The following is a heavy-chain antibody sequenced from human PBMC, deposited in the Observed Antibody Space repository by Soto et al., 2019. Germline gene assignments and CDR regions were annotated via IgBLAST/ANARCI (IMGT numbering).Heavy chain of an antibody. CDR1: GFTFSSYW. CDR3: ARDDGDYVWGTRYGMDV. V-gene: IGHV3-74*01. J-gene: IGHJ6*02. Sequence: PGGSLRLSCAASGFTFSSYWMHWVRQAPGKGLVWVSRINSDGISTSYADSVKGRFTISRDYAKNTLYLQMNSLRAEDTAVYYCARDDGDYVWGTRYGMDVWGQGTTVTVSS. D-gene: IGHD3-16*01. CDR2: INSDGIST.